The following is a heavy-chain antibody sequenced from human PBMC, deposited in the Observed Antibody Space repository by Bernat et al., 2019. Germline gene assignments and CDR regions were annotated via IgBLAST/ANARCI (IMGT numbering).Heavy chain of an antibody. CDR3: ARSRLHGADFDD. J-gene: IGHJ4*02. D-gene: IGHD4-11*01. Sequence: QVQLQESGPGLVKPSGTLSLTCAVSGGSISDNWWSWVRQSPDQGLEWIGEIHHSVGTNYNPSLKSRVTISLDKSRNQFSLTLTSVTAADTAIYCCARSRLHGADFDDWGQGTLVTVSA. CDR2: IHHSVGT. CDR1: GGSISDNW. V-gene: IGHV4-4*01.